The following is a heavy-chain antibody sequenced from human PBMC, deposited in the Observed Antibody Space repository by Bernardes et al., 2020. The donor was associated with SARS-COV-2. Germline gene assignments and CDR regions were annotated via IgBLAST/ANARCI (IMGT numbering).Heavy chain of an antibody. CDR2: IKGDATMI. D-gene: IGHD3-3*01. V-gene: IGHV3-74*01. Sequence: GGYPRLSCAASGFSFSDSWMHWVRQAPGKGLGWMSHIKGDATMISYVDSVKGRFTISRDNAQSTFYLQMNSLRAEDTAVYYCARGAYDFWSGLDVWGQGTTVTVSS. J-gene: IGHJ6*02. CDR3: ARGAYDFWSGLDV. CDR1: GFSFSDSW.